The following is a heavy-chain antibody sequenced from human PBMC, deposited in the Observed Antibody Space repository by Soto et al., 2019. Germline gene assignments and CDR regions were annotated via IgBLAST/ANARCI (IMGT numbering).Heavy chain of an antibody. Sequence: EVHLVESGGDLVQPGRSLRLSCVVSGFTFGDYAMHLLRQAPGKGLEWVSSISWSSDAVAYADSVKGRFTISRDNAKNYLYLQMNSLRAEDTAFYYCANEWGWGGDSIWPFDTWGQGTLSAVSS. CDR3: ANEWGWGGDSIWPFDT. CDR1: GFTFGDYA. J-gene: IGHJ4*02. D-gene: IGHD6-13*01. V-gene: IGHV3-9*01. CDR2: ISWSSDAV.